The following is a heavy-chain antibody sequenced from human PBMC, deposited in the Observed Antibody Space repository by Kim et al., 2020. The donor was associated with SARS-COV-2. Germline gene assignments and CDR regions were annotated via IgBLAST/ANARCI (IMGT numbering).Heavy chain of an antibody. CDR1: GFSVSSHY. D-gene: IGHD3-22*01. CDR2: IHSGTST. CDR3: ARRQNYYDSSGSLYGLDL. Sequence: GGSLRLSCAASGFSVSSHYTSWVRQAPGKGLEWVSAIHSGTSTYYADSVKGRFTISRNNSKNTVYLQMNRLRVEDTAVYYCARRQNYYDSSGSLYGLDLWGQGTTVTVSS. V-gene: IGHV3-53*01. J-gene: IGHJ6*01.